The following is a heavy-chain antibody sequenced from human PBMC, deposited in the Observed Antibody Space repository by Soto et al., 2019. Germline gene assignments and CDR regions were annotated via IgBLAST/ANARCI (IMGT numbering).Heavy chain of an antibody. Sequence: AGGSLRLSCAAAGFTFRSFTMNWIRQAPGKGLEWVSTISSNSAYIYYTDALRGRFTISRDNAKNSLHLQMNSLRAEDTAVYYCTRDASRDSSARGWFDPWGPGTLVTVSS. CDR1: GFTFRSFT. CDR2: ISSNSAYI. J-gene: IGHJ5*02. D-gene: IGHD6-13*01. CDR3: TRDASRDSSARGWFDP. V-gene: IGHV3-21*01.